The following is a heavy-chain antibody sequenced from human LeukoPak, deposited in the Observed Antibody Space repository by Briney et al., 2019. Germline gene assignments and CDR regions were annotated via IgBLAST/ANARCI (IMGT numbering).Heavy chain of an antibody. CDR2: ISAYSGNT. V-gene: IGHV1-18*01. J-gene: IGHJ6*02. CDR3: ARQVLSYYYYGMDV. CDR1: GYTFTSYG. Sequence: ASVKVSCKASGYTFTSYGISWVRQAPGQGLEWMGWISAYSGNTNYAQKLQGRVTMTTDTSTSTAYMELRSLRSDDTAVYYCARQVLSYYYYGMDVWGQGTTVTVSS. D-gene: IGHD5/OR15-5a*01.